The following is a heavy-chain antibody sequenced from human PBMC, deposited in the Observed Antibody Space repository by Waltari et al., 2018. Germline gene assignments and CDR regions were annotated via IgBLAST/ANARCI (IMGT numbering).Heavy chain of an antibody. CDR2: IYWNDDK. D-gene: IGHD3-10*01. Sequence: QITLKESGPTLVKPTQTLTLTCTFSGFSLRTSGVGVGWIRQPPGKALEWLALIYWNDDKRYSPSLKSRLTITKDTSKNQVVLTMTNMDPVDTATYYCAHRRYGSGSYYILFDYWGQGTLVTVSS. J-gene: IGHJ4*02. V-gene: IGHV2-5*01. CDR3: AHRRYGSGSYYILFDY. CDR1: GFSLRTSGVG.